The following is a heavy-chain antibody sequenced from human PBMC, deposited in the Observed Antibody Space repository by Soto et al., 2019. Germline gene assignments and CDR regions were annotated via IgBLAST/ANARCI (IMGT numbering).Heavy chain of an antibody. CDR1: GFTFSSYG. CDR2: ISYDASNK. J-gene: IGHJ6*01. CDR3: AKSQPAARPGNYYCMDV. D-gene: IGHD6-6*01. V-gene: IGHV3-30*18. Sequence: GGSLRLSCPPSGFTFSSYGIHWARQAPGTGLEWVAVISYDASNKYYADSVKGRFTISRDNSKNTLYLQMNSLRAEDTAVYYCAKSQPAARPGNYYCMDVWGQGTTVTVSS.